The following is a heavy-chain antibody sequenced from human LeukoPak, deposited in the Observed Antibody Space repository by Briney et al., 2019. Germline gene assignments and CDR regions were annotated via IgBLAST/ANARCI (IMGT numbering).Heavy chain of an antibody. J-gene: IGHJ4*02. D-gene: IGHD6-19*01. V-gene: IGHV3-23*01. CDR3: AKSVGWVKYYFGY. Sequence: GGSLRLSCAASGFTFSSYAMSWVRQAPGKGLEWVSDISGSGGVTHYADSVKGRFTISRDNSKNTLYLQMNSLRAEDTAVCYCAKSVGWVKYYFGYWGQGTLVTVSS. CDR1: GFTFSSYA. CDR2: ISGSGGVT.